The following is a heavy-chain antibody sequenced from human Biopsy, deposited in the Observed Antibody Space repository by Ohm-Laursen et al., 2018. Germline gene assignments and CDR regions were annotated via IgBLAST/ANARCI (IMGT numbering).Heavy chain of an antibody. CDR3: ARVPLPGIGAAYQGRFLYGMDV. D-gene: IGHD6-13*01. Sequence: GTLSLTCAVYGGSFNGYFWSWIRQPPGKGLEWIGDITQSGSTNYSPSLKSRVTISVDTAKKQFSLTLRSVTAADTAVYYCARVPLPGIGAAYQGRFLYGMDVWGQGTTVSVSS. CDR1: GGSFNGYF. V-gene: IGHV4-34*01. CDR2: ITQSGST. J-gene: IGHJ6*02.